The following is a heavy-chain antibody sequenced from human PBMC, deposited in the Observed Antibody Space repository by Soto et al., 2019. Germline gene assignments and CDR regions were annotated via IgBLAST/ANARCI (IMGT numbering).Heavy chain of an antibody. D-gene: IGHD6-13*01. CDR1: GGSISSGGYY. J-gene: IGHJ5*02. CDR2: IYYSGST. Sequence: SETLSLTCTVSGGSISSGGYYWSWIRQHPGKGLEWIGYIYYSGSTYYNPSLKSRVTISVDTSKDQFSLKLSSVTAADTAVYYCARHPVYSSSWYGFDPWGQGTLVTVSS. CDR3: ARHPVYSSSWYGFDP. V-gene: IGHV4-31*03.